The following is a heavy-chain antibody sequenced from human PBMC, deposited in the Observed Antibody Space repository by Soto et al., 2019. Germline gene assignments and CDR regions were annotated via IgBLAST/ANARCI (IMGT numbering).Heavy chain of an antibody. Sequence: SETLSLTCTVSGDSISSFYWNWIRQAPGKGLEWIGYIYYSGSTNYNPSLKSRVTMSVDTSKNQFSLKLSSVTAADTAVYYCARGVGYSYGYVESLLDYWGQGTMVTVSS. J-gene: IGHJ4*02. V-gene: IGHV4-59*01. CDR2: IYYSGST. CDR1: GDSISSFY. CDR3: ARGVGYSYGYVESLLDY. D-gene: IGHD5-18*01.